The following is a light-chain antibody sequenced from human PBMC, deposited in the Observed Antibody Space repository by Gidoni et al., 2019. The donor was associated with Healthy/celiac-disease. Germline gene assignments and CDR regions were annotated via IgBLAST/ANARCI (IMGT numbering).Light chain of an antibody. CDR2: GAS. V-gene: IGKV3-20*01. CDR1: QSVSSSY. CDR3: QQYGSSRT. J-gene: IGKJ1*01. Sequence: EIVFTQSPGTLSLSPGERATLACRASQSVSSSYLAWYQQKPGQAPRLLSYGASSRATGIPDRFSGSGSGTDFTLTISRLEPEDFAVYYCQQYGSSRTFGQGTKVEIK.